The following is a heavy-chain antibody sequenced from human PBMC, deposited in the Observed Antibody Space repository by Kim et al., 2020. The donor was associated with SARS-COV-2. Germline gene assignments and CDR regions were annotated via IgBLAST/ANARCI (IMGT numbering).Heavy chain of an antibody. Sequence: GGSLRLSCAASGFTFSSYAMSWVRQAPGKGLEWVSAISGSGGSTYYADSVKGRFTISRDNSKNTLYLQMNSLRAGDTAVYYCAKDGEGASGYYDSSGGNWFDPWGQGTLVTVSS. CDR2: ISGSGGST. CDR1: GFTFSSYA. D-gene: IGHD3-22*01. CDR3: AKDGEGASGYYDSSGGNWFDP. J-gene: IGHJ5*02. V-gene: IGHV3-23*01.